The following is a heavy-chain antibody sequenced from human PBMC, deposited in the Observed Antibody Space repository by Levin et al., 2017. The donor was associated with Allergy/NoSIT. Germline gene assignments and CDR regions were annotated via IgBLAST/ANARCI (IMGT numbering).Heavy chain of an antibody. J-gene: IGHJ4*02. D-gene: IGHD5-18*01. CDR1: GFSFRAYA. CDR2: SSYDGNNN. CDR3: ARDGRGYSYGPEGTPYFDY. Sequence: PGGSLRLSCAASGFSFRAYALHWVRQAPGKGLEWVTISSYDGNNNYYADSVKGRFTVSRDNSNDTLYLQMNSLRAEDTAVYYCARDGRGYSYGPEGTPYFDYWGQGTLLTVSS. V-gene: IGHV3-30*01.